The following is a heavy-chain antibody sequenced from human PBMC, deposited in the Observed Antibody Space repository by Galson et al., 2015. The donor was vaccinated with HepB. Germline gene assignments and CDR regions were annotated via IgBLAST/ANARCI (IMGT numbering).Heavy chain of an antibody. Sequence: SLRLSCAASGFTFSSYAMHWVRQAPGKGLEWVAVIWYDGSNKYYADSVKGRFTISRDNSKNTLYLQMNSLRAEDTAVYYCAREQGNWGSRNFDYWGQGTLVTVSS. CDR2: IWYDGSNK. D-gene: IGHD7-27*01. CDR3: AREQGNWGSRNFDY. V-gene: IGHV3-33*08. J-gene: IGHJ4*02. CDR1: GFTFSSYA.